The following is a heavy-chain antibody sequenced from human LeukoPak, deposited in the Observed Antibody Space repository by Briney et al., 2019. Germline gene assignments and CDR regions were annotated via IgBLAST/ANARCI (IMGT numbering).Heavy chain of an antibody. CDR1: GGSISCFY. D-gene: IGHD4-11*01. J-gene: IGHJ4*02. Sequence: SQTLSLTCTVCGGSISCFYWPWLTQPARKGLVWIGHIYTSGSTNYNPSLKSRVTMSVDTSKNQFSLKLSSVTAADTAVYYCARHDYSNYVAYWGQGTLVTVSS. CDR2: IYTSGST. V-gene: IGHV4-4*07. CDR3: ARHDYSNYVAY.